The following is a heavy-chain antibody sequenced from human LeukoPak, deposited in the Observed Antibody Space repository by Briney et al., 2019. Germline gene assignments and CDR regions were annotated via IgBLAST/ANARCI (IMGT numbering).Heavy chain of an antibody. Sequence: GASVKVSCKASGYTFTSYGISWVRQAPGQGLEWMGGFDPEDGETIYAQKFQGRVTMTEDTSTDTAYMELSSLRSEDTAVYYCATGGIVVVTAILCYWGQGTLVTVSS. CDR1: GYTFTSYG. J-gene: IGHJ4*02. CDR3: ATGGIVVVTAILCY. D-gene: IGHD2-21*02. V-gene: IGHV1-24*01. CDR2: FDPEDGET.